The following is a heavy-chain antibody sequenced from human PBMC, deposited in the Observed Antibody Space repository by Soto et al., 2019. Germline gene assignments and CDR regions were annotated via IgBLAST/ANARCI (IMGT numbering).Heavy chain of an antibody. CDR3: AKEYYDFWSGYRVVLDY. V-gene: IGHV3-11*05. J-gene: IGHJ4*02. CDR1: GFTFTDHY. Sequence: GGSLRLSCAASGFTFTDHYMSWIRQAPGKGLECLSYISPSSSDISYADSVKGRFTISRDNSKNTLYLQMNSLRAEDTAVYYCAKEYYDFWSGYRVVLDYWGQGTLVTVSS. D-gene: IGHD3-3*01. CDR2: ISPSSSDI.